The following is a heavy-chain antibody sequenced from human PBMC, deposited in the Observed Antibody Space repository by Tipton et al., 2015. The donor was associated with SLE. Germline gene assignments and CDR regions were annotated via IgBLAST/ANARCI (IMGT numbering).Heavy chain of an antibody. Sequence: SLRLSCTASGCTFGDYAMSWVRQAPGKGLEWVSYISSSGSTIYYADSVKGRFTISRDNAKNSLYLQMNSLRAEDTAVYYCAGPPGGTMVRGAFPWGQGTLVTVSS. J-gene: IGHJ5*02. CDR3: AGPPGGTMVRGAFP. CDR1: GCTFGDYA. CDR2: ISSSGSTI. V-gene: IGHV3-48*03. D-gene: IGHD3-10*01.